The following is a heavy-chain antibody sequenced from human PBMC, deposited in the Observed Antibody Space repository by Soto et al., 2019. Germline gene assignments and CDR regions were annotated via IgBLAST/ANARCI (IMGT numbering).Heavy chain of an antibody. CDR3: ARHYDFWSGYYSLYYFEY. J-gene: IGHJ4*02. CDR1: GYSFTSYW. D-gene: IGHD3-3*01. V-gene: IGHV5-51*01. CDR2: IYPGDSDA. Sequence: GESLKISCKGSGYSFTSYWIGWVRQMPGKGLEWMGIIYPGDSDARYSPSFQGQVTISADKSISTAYLQWSSLKASDTATYYCARHYDFWSGYYSLYYFEYWGQGTLVTVPS.